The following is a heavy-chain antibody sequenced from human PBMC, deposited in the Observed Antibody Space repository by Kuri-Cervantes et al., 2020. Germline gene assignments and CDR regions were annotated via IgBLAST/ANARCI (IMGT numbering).Heavy chain of an antibody. J-gene: IGHJ6*02. D-gene: IGHD3-10*01. CDR2: IKQDGSEK. V-gene: IGHV3-7*01. CDR1: GFTFSSYW. Sequence: GESLKISCAASGFTFSSYWMSWVRQAPGKGLEWVANIKQDGSEKYYVDSVKGRFTISRDNSKNTLYLQMNSLRAEDTAVYYCARDPDKLLWFGELLYPTYYYYGMDVWGQGTTVTDSS. CDR3: ARDPDKLLWFGELLYPTYYYYGMDV.